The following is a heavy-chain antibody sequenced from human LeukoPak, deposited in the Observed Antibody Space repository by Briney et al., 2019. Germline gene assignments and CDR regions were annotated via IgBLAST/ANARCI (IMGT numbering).Heavy chain of an antibody. Sequence: ASVKVSCKASGYTFTTYYVHWVRQAPGQGLEWMGIINPTGGTTTYAQKSQGRVTMTRDTSTSTVFMEVNSLGSEDTAVYYCALYSGTWYWGQGTLVTVSS. D-gene: IGHD6-13*01. J-gene: IGHJ4*02. CDR2: INPTGGTT. V-gene: IGHV1-46*01. CDR3: ALYSGTWY. CDR1: GYTFTTYY.